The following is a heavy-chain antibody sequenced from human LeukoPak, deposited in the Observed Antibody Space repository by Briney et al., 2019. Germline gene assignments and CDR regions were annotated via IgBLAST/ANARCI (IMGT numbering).Heavy chain of an antibody. CDR3: AKDKGSGTYPPY. CDR2: ISGSGGST. Sequence: GGSLRLSFAASGFTFSSFALSWVRQGPGKGLEGVSGISGSGGSTYYADSVKGRFTISRDNSNNRLYLQMNSLRAEDTAVYYCAKDKGSGTYPPYWGQGTLVTVSS. V-gene: IGHV3-23*01. CDR1: GFTFSSFA. D-gene: IGHD1-26*01. J-gene: IGHJ4*02.